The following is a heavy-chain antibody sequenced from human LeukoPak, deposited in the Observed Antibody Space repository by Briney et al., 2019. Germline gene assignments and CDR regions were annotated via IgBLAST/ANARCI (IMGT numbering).Heavy chain of an antibody. V-gene: IGHV4-59*01. Sequence: ASETLSLTCTVSGGSISSYYWSWIRQPPGKGLGWIGYIYYSGSTNYNPSLKSRVTISVDTSKNQFSLKLSSVTAADTAVYYCARGGIAAAPDAFDIWGQGTMVTVSS. J-gene: IGHJ3*02. CDR1: GGSISSYY. CDR3: ARGGIAAAPDAFDI. D-gene: IGHD6-13*01. CDR2: IYYSGST.